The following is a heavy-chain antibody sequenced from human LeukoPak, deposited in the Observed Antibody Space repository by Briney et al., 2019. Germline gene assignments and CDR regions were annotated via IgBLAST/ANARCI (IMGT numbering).Heavy chain of an antibody. J-gene: IGHJ5*02. Sequence: ASVKVSCKASGYTFTSYGISWVRQAPGQGLEWMGWISAYNGNTNYAQKLQGRVTMTTDTSTSTAYMELRSLRSDDTAVYYCARALSGSGSYYNGWFDPWGQGTLVTVSS. D-gene: IGHD3-10*01. CDR2: ISAYNGNT. V-gene: IGHV1-18*01. CDR1: GYTFTSYG. CDR3: ARALSGSGSYYNGWFDP.